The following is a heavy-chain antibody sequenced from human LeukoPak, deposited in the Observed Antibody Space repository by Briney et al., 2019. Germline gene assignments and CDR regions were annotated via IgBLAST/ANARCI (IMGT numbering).Heavy chain of an antibody. CDR3: ARAYGVDYGDNAGLGY. CDR2: IYHSGST. CDR1: GGSISSGGYY. V-gene: IGHV4-30-2*01. Sequence: PSQTLSLTCTVSGGSISSGGYYWSWIRQPPGKGLEWIGYIYHSGSTYYNPSLKSRVTISVDRSKNQFSLKLSSVTAADTAVYYCARAYGVDYGDNAGLGYWGQGTLVTVSS. D-gene: IGHD4-17*01. J-gene: IGHJ4*02.